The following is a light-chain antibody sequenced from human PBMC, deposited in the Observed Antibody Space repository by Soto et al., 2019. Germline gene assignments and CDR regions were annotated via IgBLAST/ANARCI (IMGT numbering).Light chain of an antibody. CDR3: AHRSRHSCA. CDR2: KAS. CDR1: PTISSW. V-gene: IGKV1-5*03. J-gene: IGKJ1*01. Sequence: GDSITITCRTSPTISSWLAWYHQKPGKAPKLLIYKASTLKSGVPSRFSGSGSGTELTLTISSLQPDDFATYEFAHRSRHSCAFAQATKV.